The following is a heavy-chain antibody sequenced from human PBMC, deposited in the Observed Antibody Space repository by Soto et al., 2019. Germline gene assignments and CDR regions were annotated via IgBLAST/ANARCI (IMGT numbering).Heavy chain of an antibody. V-gene: IGHV3-48*02. CDR3: ARDNPGLAGVWAPPGYGMDV. CDR1: GFTFSSYS. J-gene: IGHJ6*02. Sequence: GGSLRLSCAASGFTFSSYSMNWVRQAPGKGLEWVSYISSSSSTIYYADSVKGRFTISRDNAKNSLYLQMNSLRDEDTAVYYCARDNPGLAGVWAPPGYGMDVWGQGTTVTVSS. D-gene: IGHD2-8*01. CDR2: ISSSSSTI.